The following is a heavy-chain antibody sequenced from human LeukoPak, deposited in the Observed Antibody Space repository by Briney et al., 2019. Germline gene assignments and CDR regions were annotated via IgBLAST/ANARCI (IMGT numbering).Heavy chain of an antibody. CDR1: GYTFTGYY. Sequence: GASVKVSCKASGYTFTGYYMHWVRQAPGQGLEWMGWINPNSGGTSYAQKFQGRVTMTRDTSISTAYMELSRLRSDDTAVYYCARGAMVRGVVFDYWGQGTLVTVSS. J-gene: IGHJ4*02. CDR2: INPNSGGT. V-gene: IGHV1-2*02. D-gene: IGHD3-10*01. CDR3: ARGAMVRGVVFDY.